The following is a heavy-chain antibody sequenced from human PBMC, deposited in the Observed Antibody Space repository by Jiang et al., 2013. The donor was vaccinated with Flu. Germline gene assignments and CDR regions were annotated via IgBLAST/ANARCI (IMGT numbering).Heavy chain of an antibody. D-gene: IGHD2-21*02. CDR2: INPNSGGT. CDR1: GYTFTGYY. Sequence: SGAEVKKPGASVKVSCKASGYTFTGYYMHWVRQAPGQGLEWMGWINPNSGGTNYAQKFQGRVTMTRDTSISTAYMELSRLRSDDTAVYYCARDRFGWAYCGGDCYGAGGALDYWGQGTLVTVSS. J-gene: IGHJ4*02. V-gene: IGHV1-2*02. CDR3: ARDRFGWAYCGGDCYGAGGALDY.